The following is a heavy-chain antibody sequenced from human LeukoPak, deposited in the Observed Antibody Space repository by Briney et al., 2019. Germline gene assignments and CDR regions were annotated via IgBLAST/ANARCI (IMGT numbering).Heavy chain of an antibody. CDR1: GGSISSSSYY. CDR2: INHSGST. CDR3: ASQYYS. D-gene: IGHD3-10*01. J-gene: IGHJ4*02. V-gene: IGHV4-39*07. Sequence: SETLSLTCTVSGGSISSSSYYWSWIRQPPGKGLEWIGEINHSGSTNYNPSLKSRVTISVDTSKNQFSLKLSSVAAADTAVYYCASQYYSWGQGTLVTVSS.